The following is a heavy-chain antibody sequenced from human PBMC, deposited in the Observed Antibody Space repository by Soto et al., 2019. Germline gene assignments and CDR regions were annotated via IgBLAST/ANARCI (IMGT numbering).Heavy chain of an antibody. J-gene: IGHJ4*02. CDR1: GYTFSGYY. CDR3: AKMDTTMALDY. CDR2: INPNSGDT. V-gene: IGHV1-2*02. Sequence: ASVKVSCKASGYTFSGYYMHWVRQAPGQGLEWLGWINPNSGDTKYAQKFQDRVTMTRDTSISTAYMELRRMRSDDTAVYYCAKMDTTMALDYWGQGTLVTVSS. D-gene: IGHD5-18*01.